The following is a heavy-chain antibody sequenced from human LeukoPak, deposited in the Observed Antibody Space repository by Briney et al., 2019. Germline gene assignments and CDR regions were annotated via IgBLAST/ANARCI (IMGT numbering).Heavy chain of an antibody. CDR2: INPDGSER. D-gene: IGHD6-19*01. J-gene: IGHJ6*02. Sequence: GGSLRLACAASGFSFSSYYMSWVRQAPGKGLEWVALINPDGSERYYVDSVKGRFTISRDNARNSLYLQMDSLRDDDTAMYFCTRDLAAVPGPRMDVWGQGTTVTVSS. CDR3: TRDLAAVPGPRMDV. CDR1: GFSFSSYY. V-gene: IGHV3-7*03.